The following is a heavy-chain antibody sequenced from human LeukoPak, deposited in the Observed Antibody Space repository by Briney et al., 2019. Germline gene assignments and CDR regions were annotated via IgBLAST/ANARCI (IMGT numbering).Heavy chain of an antibody. V-gene: IGHV1-18*01. D-gene: IGHD5-18*01. CDR2: ISAYNGNT. J-gene: IGHJ5*02. Sequence: ASVKVSCKASGYTFTSYGISWVRQAPGQGLEWMGWISAYNGNTNYAQKVQGRVTMTTDTSTSTAYMELSSLRSEDTAVYYCARALPHRRLMDTTMEQHWFDPWGQGTLVTVSS. CDR1: GYTFTSYG. CDR3: ARALPHRRLMDTTMEQHWFDP.